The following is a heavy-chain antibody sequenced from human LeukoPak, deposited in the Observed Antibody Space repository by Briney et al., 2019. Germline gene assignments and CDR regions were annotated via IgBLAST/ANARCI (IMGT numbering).Heavy chain of an antibody. CDR2: IKSKTDGGTT. CDR3: TTEDYYGYGMDV. J-gene: IGHJ6*02. Sequence: PGGSLRLSCAASGFTFDDYGMSWVRQAPGKGLEWVGRIKSKTDGGTTDYAAPVKGRFTISRDDSKNTLYLQMNSLKTEDTAVYYCTTEDYYGYGMDVWGQGTTVTVSS. D-gene: IGHD3-10*01. V-gene: IGHV3-15*01. CDR1: GFTFDDYG.